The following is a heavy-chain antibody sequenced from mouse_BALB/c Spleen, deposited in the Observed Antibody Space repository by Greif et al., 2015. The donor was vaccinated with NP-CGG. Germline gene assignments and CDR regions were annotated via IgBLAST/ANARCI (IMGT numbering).Heavy chain of an antibody. D-gene: IGHD1-2*01. Sequence: EVKVVESGGGLVQPGGSLRLSCATSGFTFTDYYMSWVRQPPGKALEWLGFIRNKANGYTTEYSASVKGRFTISRDNSQSILYLQMNTLRAEDSATYYCARADYGSFAYWAKGLWSLSLQ. CDR2: IRNKANGYTT. J-gene: IGHJ3*01. CDR1: GFTFTDYY. V-gene: IGHV7-3*02. CDR3: ARADYGSFAY.